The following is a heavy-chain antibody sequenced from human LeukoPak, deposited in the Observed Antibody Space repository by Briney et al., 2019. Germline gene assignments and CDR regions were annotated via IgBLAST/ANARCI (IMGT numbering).Heavy chain of an antibody. Sequence: SETLSLTCAVYGGSFSGYYWSWIRQPPGKGLEWIGEINHSGSTSYNPSLKSRVTISVDTSKNQFSLKLSSVTAADTAVYYCARDRDSGSFAFDYYYGMDVWGQGTTVTVSS. V-gene: IGHV4-34*01. CDR2: INHSGST. CDR1: GGSFSGYY. D-gene: IGHD3-10*01. CDR3: ARDRDSGSFAFDYYYGMDV. J-gene: IGHJ6*02.